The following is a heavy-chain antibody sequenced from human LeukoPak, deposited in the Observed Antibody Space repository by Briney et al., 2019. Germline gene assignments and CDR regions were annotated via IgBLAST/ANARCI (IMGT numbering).Heavy chain of an antibody. D-gene: IGHD3-10*01. J-gene: IGHJ4*02. V-gene: IGHV4-4*02. Sequence: TSETLSLTCTVSGGSISSSNWWSWVRQPPGKGLEWIGEVYHSGATNYSPSLRSRVTISADRSTNQFSLKLSSVTAADTAVYYCARDSGLLWFGDLDYWGQGTLVTVSS. CDR1: GGSISSSNW. CDR3: ARDSGLLWFGDLDY. CDR2: VYHSGAT.